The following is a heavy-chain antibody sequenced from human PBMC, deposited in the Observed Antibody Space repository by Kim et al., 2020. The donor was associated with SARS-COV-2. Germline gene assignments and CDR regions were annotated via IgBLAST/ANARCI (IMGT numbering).Heavy chain of an antibody. CDR1: GYSLSELS. Sequence: ASVKVSCKVSGYSLSELSIHWVRQAPGEGLAWMGGYDPEPGETIFAQKFQGRVTMTEDTSTDTAYMELSSLRSEDTAVYYCASGYSSVGGEYWGQGTLGT. D-gene: IGHD2-15*01. V-gene: IGHV1-24*01. CDR2: YDPEPGET. J-gene: IGHJ4*02. CDR3: ASGYSSVGGEY.